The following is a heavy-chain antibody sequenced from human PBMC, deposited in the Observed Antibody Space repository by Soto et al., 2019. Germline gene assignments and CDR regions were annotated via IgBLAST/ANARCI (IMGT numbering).Heavy chain of an antibody. Sequence: EEPLVESGGGLVKPGESLRLSCAASGLSFSNAWMNWVRQAPGKGLEWVGRIKNKTDGGTTDYTAPVKGRFSISRDDSKNTLYLQMNSLKTEDTAVYYCATEWLHYDFLTGYSDYGLDVWGQGTTVTVSS. J-gene: IGHJ6*02. CDR1: GLSFSNAW. CDR2: IKNKTDGGTT. CDR3: ATEWLHYDFLTGYSDYGLDV. V-gene: IGHV3-15*07. D-gene: IGHD3-9*01.